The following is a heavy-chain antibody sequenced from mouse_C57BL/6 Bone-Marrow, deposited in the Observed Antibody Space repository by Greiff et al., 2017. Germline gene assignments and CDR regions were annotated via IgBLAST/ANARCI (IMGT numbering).Heavy chain of an antibody. CDR3: TTITTVVAFDY. CDR1: GFNIKDDY. CDR2: IDPENGDT. Sequence: EVQLQQSGAELVRPGASVKLSCTASGFNIKDDYMHWVKQRPEQGLEWIGWIDPENGDTEYASKFQGKATITAATSSNTAYLQLSSLTSEDTAVYYCTTITTVVAFDYWGQGTTLTVSS. V-gene: IGHV14-4*01. J-gene: IGHJ2*01. D-gene: IGHD1-1*01.